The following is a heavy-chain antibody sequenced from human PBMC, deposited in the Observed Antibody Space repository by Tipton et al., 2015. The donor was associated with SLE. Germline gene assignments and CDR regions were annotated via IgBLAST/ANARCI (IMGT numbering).Heavy chain of an antibody. D-gene: IGHD6-6*01. Sequence: TLSLTCTVSGGSISSYYWSWIRQPPGKGLEWIGEINHSGSTNYNPSLKSRVTISVDTSKNQFSLKLSSVTAADTAVYYCARFSKRGAARPMDVWGQGTTVTVSS. V-gene: IGHV4-34*01. J-gene: IGHJ6*02. CDR3: ARFSKRGAARPMDV. CDR1: GGSISSYY. CDR2: INHSGST.